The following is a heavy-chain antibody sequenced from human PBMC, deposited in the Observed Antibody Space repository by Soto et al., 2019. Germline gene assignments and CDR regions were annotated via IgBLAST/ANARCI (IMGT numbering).Heavy chain of an antibody. CDR1: GFTFSSYG. V-gene: IGHV3-33*01. J-gene: IGHJ6*02. D-gene: IGHD7-27*01. Sequence: GGSLRLSCAASGFTFSSYGMHWVRQAPGKGLEWVAVIWYDGINKYYADSVKGRFTISRDNSKNTLYLQMNSLRAEDTAVYYCARSLGRYYYYGMDVWGQGTTVTVSS. CDR2: IWYDGINK. CDR3: ARSLGRYYYYGMDV.